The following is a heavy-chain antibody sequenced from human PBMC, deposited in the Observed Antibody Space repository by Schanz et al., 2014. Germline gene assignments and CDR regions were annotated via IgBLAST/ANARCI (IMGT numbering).Heavy chain of an antibody. Sequence: EVKLVESGGGLVQPGGSLRLSCAASGSTFSAYWMHWVRQVPGKGLVWIARINTDETTTKYADSVRGRFTISRDNSKNRVYLQMTSLRADDTAVYFCARETRDSTTFGAFDLWGQGTMVTVSS. D-gene: IGHD3-10*01. CDR1: GSTFSAYW. CDR3: ARETRDSTTFGAFDL. J-gene: IGHJ3*01. V-gene: IGHV3-74*01. CDR2: INTDETTT.